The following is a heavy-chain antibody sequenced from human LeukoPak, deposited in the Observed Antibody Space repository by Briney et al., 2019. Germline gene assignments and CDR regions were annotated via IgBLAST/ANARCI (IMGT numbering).Heavy chain of an antibody. J-gene: IGHJ3*02. CDR1: GGSFSGYY. V-gene: IGHV4-34*01. CDR3: ANYYDFWRHI. Sequence: PSETLCLTCAVYGGSFSGYYWSWIRQPPGKGLEWIGEINHSGSTNYNPSLTSRVTISVDTSKNQFSLKLSSVIAADTAVYYCANYYDFWRHIWGQGTMVTVSS. D-gene: IGHD3-3*01. CDR2: INHSGST.